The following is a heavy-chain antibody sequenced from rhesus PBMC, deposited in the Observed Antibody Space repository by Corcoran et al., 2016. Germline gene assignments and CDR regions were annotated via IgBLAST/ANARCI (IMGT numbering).Heavy chain of an antibody. V-gene: IGHV4S19*01. CDR1: GGSISSSNW. CDR2: ISGSSGNT. Sequence: QVQLQESGPGLVKPSETLSLTCAVSGGSISSSNWWSWIRQPPGKGLEWIGYISGSSGNTSYNPSHKSRVTISKDPSKTQFSLKLGSVTAADTAVYYCARDDIWTGYFDYWGQGVLVTVSS. CDR3: ARDDIWTGYFDY. D-gene: IGHD3-3*01. J-gene: IGHJ4*01.